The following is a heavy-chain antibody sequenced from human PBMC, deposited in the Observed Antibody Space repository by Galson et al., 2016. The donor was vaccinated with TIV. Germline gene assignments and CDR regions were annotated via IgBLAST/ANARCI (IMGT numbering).Heavy chain of an antibody. Sequence: SLRLSCAASGLSVSINYMTWVRQAPGKGLEWVSLISDGGNTYYPDSVKGRFTISRDKFKNILYLHMNTVRVEDAAVYYCARDRMVVATYYYYSYGMDAWGQGPALPVSS. CDR3: ARDRMVVATYYYYSYGMDA. D-gene: IGHD2-21*01. CDR1: GLSVSINY. CDR2: ISDGGNT. J-gene: IGHJ6*02. V-gene: IGHV3-66*02.